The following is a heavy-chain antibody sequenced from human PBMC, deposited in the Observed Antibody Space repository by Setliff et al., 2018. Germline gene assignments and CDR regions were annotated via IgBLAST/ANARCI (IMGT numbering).Heavy chain of an antibody. D-gene: IGHD4-17*01. CDR2: IYPGDSDI. CDR3: ARHIAGYADGHYTATYSYYMDV. V-gene: IGHV5-51*01. J-gene: IGHJ6*03. Sequence: GESLKISCKGSGYTFTQKWIGWVRQMPGKGLEWMGVIYPGDSDIRYSPSFQGQVTISADKSINTAYLQWSSLKASDTATYYCARHIAGYADGHYTATYSYYMDVWGQGTTVTVS. CDR1: GYTFTQKW.